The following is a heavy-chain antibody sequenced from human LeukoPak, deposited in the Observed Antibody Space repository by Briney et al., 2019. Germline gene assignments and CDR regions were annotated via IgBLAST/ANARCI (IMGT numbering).Heavy chain of an antibody. J-gene: IGHJ4*02. Sequence: SETLSLTCTVSGGSISSSSYYWGWIRQPPGKGLEWIGSIHYSGNTYYNPSLKSRVTISVDTSKNQFSLKLSSVTAADTAVYYCARLSRYDSSGLCDYWGQGTLVTVSS. CDR2: IHYSGNT. CDR3: ARLSRYDSSGLCDY. CDR1: GGSISSSSYY. D-gene: IGHD3-22*01. V-gene: IGHV4-39*01.